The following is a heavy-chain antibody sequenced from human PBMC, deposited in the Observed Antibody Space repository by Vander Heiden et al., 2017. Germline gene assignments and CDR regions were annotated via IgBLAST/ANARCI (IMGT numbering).Heavy chain of an antibody. CDR1: GAAISSFF. CDR3: ARSRGYYYYYGMDV. Sequence: QVQLQESGPGLVKPSETLSLTCTVSGAAISSFFWSWIRQPPGKGLEWIGHIYYGGSPTYNPSLQSRVTILLDTSKKQFSLKLSSVTAADTAVYYCARSRGYYYYYGMDVWGQGTTVTVSS. D-gene: IGHD3-10*01. J-gene: IGHJ6*02. CDR2: IYYGGSP. V-gene: IGHV4-59*08.